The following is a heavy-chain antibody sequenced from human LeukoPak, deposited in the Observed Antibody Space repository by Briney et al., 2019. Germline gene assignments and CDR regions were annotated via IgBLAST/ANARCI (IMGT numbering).Heavy chain of an antibody. CDR1: GFTFSSYA. V-gene: IGHV3-64*01. Sequence: GGSLRLSCAATGFTFSSYAMHWVRQAPGKGLEYASAISSSGGSTYYANSVKGRFTISRDNSKNTLYLQMGSLRAEDMAVYYCARVGDTTAFDIWGQGTMVTVSS. CDR3: ARVGDTTAFDI. J-gene: IGHJ3*02. CDR2: ISSSGGST. D-gene: IGHD1-26*01.